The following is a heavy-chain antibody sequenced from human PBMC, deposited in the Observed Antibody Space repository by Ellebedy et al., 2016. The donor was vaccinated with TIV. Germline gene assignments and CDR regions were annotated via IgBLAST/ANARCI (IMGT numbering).Heavy chain of an antibody. CDR1: GFTFSSYG. CDR3: AREIIYGGYYFDY. CDR2: IWSDGTTK. V-gene: IGHV3-33*01. J-gene: IGHJ4*02. Sequence: GESLKISXAASGFTFSSYGMHWVRQAPGKGLAWVAVIWSDGTTKYYSDSVKGRFTISRDNSKNTLYLQMNSLRAEDTAVYYCAREIIYGGYYFDYWGQGTLVTVSS. D-gene: IGHD4-23*01.